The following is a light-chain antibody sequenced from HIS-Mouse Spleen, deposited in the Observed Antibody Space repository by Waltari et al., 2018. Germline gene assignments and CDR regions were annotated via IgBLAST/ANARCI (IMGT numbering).Light chain of an antibody. CDR2: DVS. CDR1: SSDVGGYNL. V-gene: IGLV2-14*03. Sequence: QSALTQPASVSGSPGQSITISCTGTSSDVGGYNLVSWYQQHPGKAPKLRIYDVSNRPSGVSNRFPGSKSGKTASLTISGLQAEDEADYYCCSYTSSSTGVFGGGTKLTVL. J-gene: IGLJ2*01. CDR3: CSYTSSSTGV.